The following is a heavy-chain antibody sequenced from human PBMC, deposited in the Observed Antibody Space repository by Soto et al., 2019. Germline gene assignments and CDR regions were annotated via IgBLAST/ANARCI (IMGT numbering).Heavy chain of an antibody. V-gene: IGHV5-10-1*03. CDR2: IDPTDSSA. J-gene: IGHJ5*02. D-gene: IGHD3-10*01. CDR3: ARTMVRGLTITEGWFDP. CDR1: GYTFSRHW. Sequence: EVQLVQSGAEVKKPGESLRISCKGSGYTFSRHWITWVRQMPGKPLEWMGKIDPTDSSAQYSPSFRGHVTFSVDNSNKTAYLQWDGLSTSDTAMYYCARTMVRGLTITEGWFDPWGQGTLVTVSS.